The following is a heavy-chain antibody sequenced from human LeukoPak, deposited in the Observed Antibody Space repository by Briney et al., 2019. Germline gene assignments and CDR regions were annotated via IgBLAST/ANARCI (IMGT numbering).Heavy chain of an antibody. Sequence: GGSLRLSCAASGFTLSSFGMVWVRQAPGKGLEWVTLMWYDGRNKYYADSVKGRFTISRDNSKNTVYLQMNSLRGEDTAVYYCARVGDMEAFDVWGQGTRVTVSS. D-gene: IGHD3-16*01. CDR1: GFTLSSFG. J-gene: IGHJ3*01. V-gene: IGHV3-33*01. CDR3: ARVGDMEAFDV. CDR2: MWYDGRNK.